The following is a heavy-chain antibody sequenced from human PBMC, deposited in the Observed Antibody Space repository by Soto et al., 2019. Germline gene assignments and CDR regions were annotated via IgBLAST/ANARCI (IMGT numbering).Heavy chain of an antibody. J-gene: IGHJ3*01. V-gene: IGHV1-3*01. CDR1: GYTFTSYA. CDR3: AVVGGYNYGNDAFDV. CDR2: INAGNGNT. Sequence: ASVKVSCKASGYTFTSYAMHWVRQAPGQRLEWMGWINAGNGNTKYSQKFQGRVTITRDTSASTAYMELSSLRSDDTAVHYCAVVGGYNYGNDAFDVWGQGTVVTVSS. D-gene: IGHD5-18*01.